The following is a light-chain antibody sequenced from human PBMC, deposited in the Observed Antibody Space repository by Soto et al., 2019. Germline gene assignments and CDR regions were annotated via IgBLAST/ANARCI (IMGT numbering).Light chain of an antibody. CDR2: GAS. V-gene: IGKV3-20*01. CDR1: QTISSAY. Sequence: EIVLTQSPGTLSLSPGKRATLSCRASQTISSAYLAWYQQRPGQAPRLLIYGASTRATDIPDRFSGRGSGTDFALTISRLEPEDFAVYYCQRYGSSLPITFGPGTKVDIK. J-gene: IGKJ3*01. CDR3: QRYGSSLPIT.